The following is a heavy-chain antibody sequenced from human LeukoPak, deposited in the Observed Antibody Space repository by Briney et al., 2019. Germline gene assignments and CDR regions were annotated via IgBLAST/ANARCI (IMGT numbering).Heavy chain of an antibody. CDR3: ARVLDGYMDV. CDR2: INHSGST. J-gene: IGHJ6*03. CDR1: GGSFSGYY. Sequence: PSETLSLTCAVYGGSFSGYYWSWIRQPPGKGLEWIGEINHSGSTNYNPSLKSRVTISVDTSKNQFSLKLSSVTAADTAVYYCARVLDGYMDVWGKGTTVTISS. V-gene: IGHV4-34*01.